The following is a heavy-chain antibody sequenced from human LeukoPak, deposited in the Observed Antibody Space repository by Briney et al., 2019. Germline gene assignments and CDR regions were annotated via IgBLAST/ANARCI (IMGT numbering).Heavy chain of an antibody. CDR2: INPSGGST. CDR1: GYTFTSYY. Sequence: ASVKVSCKASGYTFTSYYMHWVRQAPGQGLEWMGIINPSGGSTSYAQKFQGRVTMTRDMSTSTVYMELSSLRSEDTAVYYCARGGARHYKNYYYMDVWGKGTTVTVSS. V-gene: IGHV1-46*01. CDR3: ARGGARHYKNYYYMDV. J-gene: IGHJ6*03. D-gene: IGHD1-1*01.